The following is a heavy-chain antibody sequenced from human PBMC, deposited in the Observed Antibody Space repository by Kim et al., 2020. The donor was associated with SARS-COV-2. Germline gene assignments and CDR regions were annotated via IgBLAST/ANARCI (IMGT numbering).Heavy chain of an antibody. J-gene: IGHJ4*02. Sequence: SETLSLTCAVYGGSFSGYYWSWIRQPPGKGLEWIGEINHSGSTNYNPSLKSRVTISVDTSKNQFSLKLSSVTAADTAVYYCARGPIRVSGYVDYWGQGTL. CDR3: ARGPIRVSGYVDY. V-gene: IGHV4-34*01. D-gene: IGHD6-19*01. CDR1: GGSFSGYY. CDR2: INHSGST.